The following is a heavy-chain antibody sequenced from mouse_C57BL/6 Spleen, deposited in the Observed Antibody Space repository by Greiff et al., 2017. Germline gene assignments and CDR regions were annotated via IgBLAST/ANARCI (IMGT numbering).Heavy chain of an antibody. CDR2: INPYNGGT. CDR3: ARRGITTDYFDY. V-gene: IGHV1-19*01. Sequence: VQLQQSGPVLVKPGASVKMSCKASGYTFTDYYMNWVKQSHGKSLEWIGVINPYNGGTSYNQKFKGKATLTVDKSSSTAYMELNSLTSEDSAVYYGARRGITTDYFDYWGQGTTLTVSS. J-gene: IGHJ2*01. CDR1: GYTFTDYY. D-gene: IGHD1-1*01.